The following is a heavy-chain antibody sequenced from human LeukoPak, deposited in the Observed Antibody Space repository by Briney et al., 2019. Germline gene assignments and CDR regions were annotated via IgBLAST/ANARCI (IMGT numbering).Heavy chain of an antibody. J-gene: IGHJ4*02. D-gene: IGHD3-9*01. CDR3: ARRARPYYDILHLDY. Sequence: PGASLNISCKGSGYSFTSYWIGWVRQMPGKGLEWMGIIYPGDSDTRYSPSFQGQVTISADKSISTAYLQWSSLKASDTAMYYCARRARPYYDILHLDYWGQGTLVTVSS. V-gene: IGHV5-51*01. CDR2: IYPGDSDT. CDR1: GYSFTSYW.